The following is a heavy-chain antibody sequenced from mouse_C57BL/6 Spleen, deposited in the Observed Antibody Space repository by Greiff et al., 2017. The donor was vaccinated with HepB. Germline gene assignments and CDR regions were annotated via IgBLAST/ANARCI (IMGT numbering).Heavy chain of an antibody. CDR2: ISSGGSYT. D-gene: IGHD1-1*01. J-gene: IGHJ2*01. Sequence: EVHLVESGGDLVKPGGSLKLSCAASGFTFSSYGMSWVRQTPDKRLEWVATISSGGSYTYYPDSVKGRFTISRDNAKNTLYLQMSSLKSEDTAMYYCARQEGFITTVAFDYWGQGTTLTVSS. CDR3: ARQEGFITTVAFDY. CDR1: GFTFSSYG. V-gene: IGHV5-6*01.